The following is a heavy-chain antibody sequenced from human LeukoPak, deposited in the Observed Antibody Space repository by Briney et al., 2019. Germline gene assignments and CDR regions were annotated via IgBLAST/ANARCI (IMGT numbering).Heavy chain of an antibody. D-gene: IGHD3-10*01. J-gene: IGHJ3*02. CDR1: GFAFDDHG. CDR2: LSWSADIT. V-gene: IGHV3-20*04. CDR3: VRDVSYGAFDI. Sequence: GGSLRLSSVASGFAFDDHGMNWVRQAPGKGLEWDSGLSWSADITTYAHSVRGRFAVSRDNAKNSLYLQMNSLSVEDTALYYCVRDVSYGAFDIWGQGTRVTVSS.